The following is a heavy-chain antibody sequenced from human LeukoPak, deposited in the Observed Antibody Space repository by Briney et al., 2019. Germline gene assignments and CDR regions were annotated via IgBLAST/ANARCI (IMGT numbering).Heavy chain of an antibody. CDR1: GGSISSGSYY. CDR2: IYTSGST. CDR3: ARGRQYYYYYMDV. V-gene: IGHV4-61*02. J-gene: IGHJ6*03. Sequence: SETLSLTCTVSGGSISSGSYYWSWIRQPAGKGLEWIGRIYTSGSTNYNPSLKSRVTISVDTSKNQFSLKLSSVTAADTAVYYCARGRQYYYYYMDVWGKGTTVTVSS.